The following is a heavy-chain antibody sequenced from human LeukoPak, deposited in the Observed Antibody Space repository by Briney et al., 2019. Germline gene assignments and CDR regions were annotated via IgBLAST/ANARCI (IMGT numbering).Heavy chain of an antibody. D-gene: IGHD2-2*01. Sequence: SETLSLTCSVSGGSISSSIYYWAWIRQPPGKGREGVGSVYYSETTYSNPSLKSRVTITLDTSKNHFSLNLSSVTAADTAVYYCARKFPQIGYCSSSSCPGPFDIWGQGTMVTVSS. CDR3: ARKFPQIGYCSSSSCPGPFDI. J-gene: IGHJ3*02. CDR1: GGSISSSIYY. CDR2: VYYSETT. V-gene: IGHV4-39*07.